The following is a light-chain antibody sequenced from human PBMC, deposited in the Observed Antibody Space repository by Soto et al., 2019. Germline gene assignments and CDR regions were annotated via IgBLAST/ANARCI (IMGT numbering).Light chain of an antibody. V-gene: IGLV2-23*01. J-gene: IGLJ3*02. Sequence: HSALTQPASVSGSPGQSITISCTGTSSNVGDYNLVSWYQQHPGKAPKLIIYEGNSRPSGVSSRFSGSKSGNTASLTISGLQDEDEGDYYCCSYAGIDTFVLFGGGTKLTVL. CDR3: CSYAGIDTFVL. CDR1: SSNVGDYNL. CDR2: EGN.